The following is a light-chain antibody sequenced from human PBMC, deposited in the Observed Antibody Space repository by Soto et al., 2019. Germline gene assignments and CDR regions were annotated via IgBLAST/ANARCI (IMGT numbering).Light chain of an antibody. V-gene: IGLV2-14*03. CDR1: SSDVGGYIY. CDR2: EVS. CDR3: VSYTDTDTLV. J-gene: IGLJ1*01. Sequence: QSVLTQPASVSGSPGQSITISCTGTSSDVGGYIYVSWYQQHPGKAPKFLIYEVSNRPSGVSNRFSGSKSGNTASLTISGLQPDDEGDYFCVSYTDTDTLVFGTGTKVTV.